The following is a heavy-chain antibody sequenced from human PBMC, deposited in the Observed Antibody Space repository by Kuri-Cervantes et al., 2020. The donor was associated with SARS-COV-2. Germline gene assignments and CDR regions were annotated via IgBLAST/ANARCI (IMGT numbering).Heavy chain of an antibody. V-gene: IGHV1-69*13. CDR2: IIPIFGTA. CDR3: ARVADIVVVPAAMVLDP. D-gene: IGHD2-2*01. J-gene: IGHJ5*02. Sequence: SVTVSCKASVGTFSSYAISWVRQAPGQGLEWMGGIIPIFGTANYAQKFQGRVTITADESTSTAYMELSSLRSEDAAVYHCARVADIVVVPAAMVLDPWGQGTLVTVSS. CDR1: VGTFSSYA.